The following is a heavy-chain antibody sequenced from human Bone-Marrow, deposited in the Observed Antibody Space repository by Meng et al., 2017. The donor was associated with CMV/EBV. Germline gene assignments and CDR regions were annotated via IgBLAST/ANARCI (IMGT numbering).Heavy chain of an antibody. Sequence: ASVKVSCKASGYTFTSCGISWVRQAPGQGLEWMGWISAYNGNTNYAQKLQGRVTMTTDTSTRTAYMELRSLISDDTAVYCCARPVVDYGMDVWGQGTTVTVSS. CDR3: ARPVVDYGMDV. CDR2: ISAYNGNT. D-gene: IGHD2-21*01. J-gene: IGHJ6*01. CDR1: GYTFTSCG. V-gene: IGHV1-18*01.